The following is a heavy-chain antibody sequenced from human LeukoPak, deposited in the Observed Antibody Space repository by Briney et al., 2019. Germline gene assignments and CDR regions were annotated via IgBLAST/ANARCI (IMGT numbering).Heavy chain of an antibody. J-gene: IGHJ6*02. CDR2: IIPIFGTA. V-gene: IGHV1-69*13. CDR3: ARALPDIAVAGTYYYYGMDV. CDR1: GGTFSSYA. Sequence: SVKVSCKASGGTFSSYAISWVRQAPGQGLEWMGGIIPIFGTANYAQKFQGRVTITADESTSTAYMELSSLRSEDTAVYYCARALPDIAVAGTYYYYGMDVWGQGTTVTVSS. D-gene: IGHD6-19*01.